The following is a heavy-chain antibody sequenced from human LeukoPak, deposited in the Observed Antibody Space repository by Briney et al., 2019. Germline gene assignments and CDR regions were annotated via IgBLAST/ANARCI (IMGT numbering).Heavy chain of an antibody. Sequence: SETLSLTCSLSGDTLSTYYWNWIRQTPGRGLEWIGHISLGNTEYNPSLKSRVTISVDTSKNKFYLRLTSVTAADTALYFCARDKRHSYGKYFDPWSQGTLVSVSS. CDR3: ARDKRHSYGKYFDP. CDR2: ISLGNT. D-gene: IGHD5-18*01. CDR1: GDTLSTYY. J-gene: IGHJ4*02. V-gene: IGHV4-59*12.